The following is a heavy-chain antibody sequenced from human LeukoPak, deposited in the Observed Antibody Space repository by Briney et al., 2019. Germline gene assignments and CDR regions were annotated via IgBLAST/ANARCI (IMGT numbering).Heavy chain of an antibody. D-gene: IGHD3-10*01. J-gene: IGHJ6*02. CDR1: GFTFSTYG. CDR3: ARGGVPGSMDV. CDR2: ISYDGTNK. V-gene: IGHV3-30*03. Sequence: GGSLRLSCAASGFTFSTYGMHWVRQAPGKGLEWVAVISYDGTNKNYADSVKGRFTISRDNAKNTLYLQMNSLRAEDTAVYHCARGGVPGSMDVWGRGTTVTVSS.